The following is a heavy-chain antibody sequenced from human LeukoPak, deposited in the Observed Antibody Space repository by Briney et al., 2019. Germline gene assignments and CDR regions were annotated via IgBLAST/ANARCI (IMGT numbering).Heavy chain of an antibody. V-gene: IGHV3-23*01. CDR3: VRGASHLAY. Sequence: PGGSLRLSCAASGFTFQNFDMTWVRQAPGKGLEWVSSVSRSGAYAHYADSVKGRFTISRDNSNNTLFLQMNSLRGDDTAVYYCVRGASHLAYWGQGTLVTVSS. CDR2: VSRSGAYA. J-gene: IGHJ4*02. CDR1: GFTFQNFD. D-gene: IGHD4/OR15-4a*01.